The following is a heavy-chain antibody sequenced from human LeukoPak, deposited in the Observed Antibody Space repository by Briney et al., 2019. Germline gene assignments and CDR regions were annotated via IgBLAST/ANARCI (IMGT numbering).Heavy chain of an antibody. J-gene: IGHJ4*02. D-gene: IGHD3-3*01. Sequence: GGSLRLSCAASGFTFSSYSMNWVRQAPGKGLEWVSSISSSSSYIYYADSVKGRFTISRDNAKDSLYLQMNSLGAEDTAVYYCARGDFWSGRNDYRGQGTLVTVSS. CDR1: GFTFSSYS. CDR2: ISSSSSYI. V-gene: IGHV3-21*01. CDR3: ARGDFWSGRNDY.